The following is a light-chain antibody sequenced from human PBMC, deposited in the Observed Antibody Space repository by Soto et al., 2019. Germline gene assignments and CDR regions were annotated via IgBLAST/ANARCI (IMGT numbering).Light chain of an antibody. CDR2: EVS. V-gene: IGLV2-14*01. J-gene: IGLJ3*02. CDR3: SSYTTRSTWV. Sequence: QSALTQPASVSGSPGKSITISCTGTSSDVGSYNYVSWYQQHPGRAPKLIIYEVSNRPSGISNRFSGSKSGNTASLTISGLQPEDESDYYCSSYTTRSTWVFGGGTKLTVL. CDR1: SSDVGSYNY.